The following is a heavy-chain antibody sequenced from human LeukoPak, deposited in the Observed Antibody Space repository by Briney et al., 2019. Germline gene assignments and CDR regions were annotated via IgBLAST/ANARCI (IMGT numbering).Heavy chain of an antibody. V-gene: IGHV3-53*01. CDR2: IYSDGST. J-gene: IGHJ4*02. Sequence: GGSLRLSCAASGFTVSNNSMSWVRQAPGTGLEGVSLIYSDGSTSYADSVRGRFTISRDNSKNTLYLHMNSLRAEDTAVYYCSRARGGDGLPFDYWGQGTLVTVSS. CDR1: GFTVSNNS. CDR3: SRARGGDGLPFDY. D-gene: IGHD3-16*01.